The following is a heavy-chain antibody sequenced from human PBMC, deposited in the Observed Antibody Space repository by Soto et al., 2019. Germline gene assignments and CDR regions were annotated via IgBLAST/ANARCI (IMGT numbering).Heavy chain of an antibody. V-gene: IGHV4-4*02. CDR1: SGSISSSNL. J-gene: IGHJ1*01. CDR3: ASFTVRYYFQH. D-gene: IGHD4-4*01. CDR2: IYHSGST. Sequence: SETLSLTCAVSSGSISSSNLWSWVRQPPGKGLEWIGEIYHSGSTNYNPSLKSRVTISVDKSKNQFSLKLSSVTAADTAVYYCASFTVRYYFQHWGQGTLVTVSS.